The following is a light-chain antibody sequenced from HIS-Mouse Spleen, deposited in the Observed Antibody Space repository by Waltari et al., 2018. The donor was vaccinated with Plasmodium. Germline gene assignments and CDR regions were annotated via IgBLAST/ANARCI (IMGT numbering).Light chain of an antibody. J-gene: IGLJ3*02. CDR3: YSTDSRGNHRV. CDR1: ALPKNY. Sequence: SYELTQPPSVSVSPGQTARITCSGDALPKNYAYWYQQRSGQAPVLFIYEDSKRPPGVPERFSGSSSGTMATLTISGAQVEDEADYDCYSTDSRGNHRVFGGGTKLTVL. V-gene: IGLV3-10*01. CDR2: EDS.